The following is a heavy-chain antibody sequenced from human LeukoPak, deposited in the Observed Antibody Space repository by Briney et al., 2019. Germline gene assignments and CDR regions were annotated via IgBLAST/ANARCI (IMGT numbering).Heavy chain of an antibody. CDR1: GVTFSSYA. J-gene: IGHJ4*02. CDR3: ARESYGDLPYFDY. D-gene: IGHD4-17*01. Sequence: GRSLRLSCAAAGVTFSSYAMHLVRQAPGKGLEWVAVISYDGSNKYYADSVKGRFTISRDNSKNTLYLQMNSLRAEDTAVYYCARESYGDLPYFDYWGQGTLVTVSS. V-gene: IGHV3-30-3*01. CDR2: ISYDGSNK.